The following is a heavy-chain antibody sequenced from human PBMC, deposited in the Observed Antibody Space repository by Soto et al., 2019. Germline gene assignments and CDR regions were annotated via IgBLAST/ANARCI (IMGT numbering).Heavy chain of an antibody. CDR1: GGSFRGYY. J-gene: IGHJ6*02. Sequence: SETLSLTCAVYGGSFRGYYWSWIRQPPGKGLEWIGEINHSGSTNYNPSLKSRVTISVDTSKNQFSLKLSSVTAADTAVYYCARGQGLRLYYYYGMDVWGQGTTVT. V-gene: IGHV4-34*01. CDR3: ARGQGLRLYYYYGMDV. CDR2: INHSGST. D-gene: IGHD4-17*01.